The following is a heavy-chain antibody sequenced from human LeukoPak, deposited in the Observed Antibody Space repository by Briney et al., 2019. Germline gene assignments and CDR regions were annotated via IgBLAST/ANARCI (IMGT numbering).Heavy chain of an antibody. CDR2: ISYDGSNK. CDR1: GFTFSSYG. Sequence: RGSLRLSCAASGFTFSSYGMHWVRQAAGKGLEWVAVISYDGSNKYYADSVKGRFTISRDNSKNTLYLQMNSLSAEDTAVYYCARHGSGWYAGDYWGQGTLVTVSS. V-gene: IGHV3-30*03. CDR3: ARHGSGWYAGDY. J-gene: IGHJ4*02. D-gene: IGHD6-19*01.